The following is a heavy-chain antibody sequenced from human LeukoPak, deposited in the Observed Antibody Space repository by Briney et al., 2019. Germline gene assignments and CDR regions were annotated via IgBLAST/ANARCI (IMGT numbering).Heavy chain of an antibody. D-gene: IGHD3-22*01. CDR2: IYYSGST. V-gene: IGHV4-39*01. CDR3: ARSSANYYDSSGYYYVPPYYFDY. CDR1: GGSISSSSYY. J-gene: IGHJ4*02. Sequence: SETLSLTCTVSGGSISSSSYYWGWNRQPPGKGLEWIGSIYYSGSTYYNPSLKSRVTISVDTSKNQFSLKLSSVTAADTAVYYCARSSANYYDSSGYYYVPPYYFDYWGQGTLVTVSS.